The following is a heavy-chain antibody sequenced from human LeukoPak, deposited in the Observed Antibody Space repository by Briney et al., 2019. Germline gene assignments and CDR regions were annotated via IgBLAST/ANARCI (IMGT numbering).Heavy chain of an antibody. V-gene: IGHV3-30*18. D-gene: IGHD6-13*01. CDR1: GFTFSSYG. Sequence: GGSLRLSCAASGFTFSSYGMHWVRQARGKGLEWVAVISYDGSNKYYADSVKGRFTISRDNSKNTLYLQMNSLRAEDTAVYYCAKPGIAAASTSPNWFDPWGQGTLVTVSS. CDR2: ISYDGSNK. J-gene: IGHJ5*02. CDR3: AKPGIAAASTSPNWFDP.